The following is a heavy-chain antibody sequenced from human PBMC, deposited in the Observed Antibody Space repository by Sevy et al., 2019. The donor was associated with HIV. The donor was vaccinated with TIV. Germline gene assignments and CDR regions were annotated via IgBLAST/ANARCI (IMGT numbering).Heavy chain of an antibody. V-gene: IGHV4-34*01. CDR1: GGSFSGYF. CDR2: INHSGTL. D-gene: IGHD2-2*01. Sequence: SETLSLTCAVYGGSFSGYFWNWIRQSPGKGLGWIGEINHSGTLKYNPSLKSRVTISVDASKNQLSLHLRSVTAADTAVYYCARGRQAYVVVVPSTVPFDYWGQGTLVTVSS. J-gene: IGHJ4*02. CDR3: ARGRQAYVVVVPSTVPFDY.